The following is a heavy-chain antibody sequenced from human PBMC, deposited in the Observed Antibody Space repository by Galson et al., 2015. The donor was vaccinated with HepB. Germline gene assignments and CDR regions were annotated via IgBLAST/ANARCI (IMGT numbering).Heavy chain of an antibody. J-gene: IGHJ3*02. D-gene: IGHD3-3*01. CDR3: AREVDTIFGVVREGAFEI. CDR2: INPNSGGT. Sequence: SVKVSCKASGHTFTGYYMHWVRQAPGQGLEWMGWINPNSGGTNYAQKFQGRVTMTRDTSISTAYMELSRLRSDDTAVYYCAREVDTIFGVVREGAFEIWGQGTMVTVSS. V-gene: IGHV1-2*02. CDR1: GHTFTGYY.